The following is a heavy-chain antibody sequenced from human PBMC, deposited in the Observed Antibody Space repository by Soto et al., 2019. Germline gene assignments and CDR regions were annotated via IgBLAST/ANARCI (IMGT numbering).Heavy chain of an antibody. CDR3: ARDRIFYGVKYYYYYGMDV. Sequence: PAETLSLACAVYGGSLSGYYWSWIRQPPGKGLEWIGEINHSGITNYNPSLKSRVTISVDTSKNQFSLKLSSVTAADTAVYYCARDRIFYGVKYYYYYGMDVWGQGTTVTVSS. CDR1: GGSLSGYY. V-gene: IGHV4-34*01. J-gene: IGHJ6*02. D-gene: IGHD3-3*01. CDR2: INHSGIT.